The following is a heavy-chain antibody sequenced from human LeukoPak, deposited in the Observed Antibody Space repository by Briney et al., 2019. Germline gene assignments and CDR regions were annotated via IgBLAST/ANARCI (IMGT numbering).Heavy chain of an antibody. J-gene: IGHJ5*02. Sequence: ASVKVSCKASGYTFTGCYMHWVRQAPGQGLEWMGWINPNSGGTNYAQKFQGRVTMTRDTSISTAYMELSRLRSDDTAVYYCARAIIVVVPAAISWFDPWGQGTLVTVSS. CDR1: GYTFTGCY. V-gene: IGHV1-2*02. D-gene: IGHD2-2*01. CDR2: INPNSGGT. CDR3: ARAIIVVVPAAISWFDP.